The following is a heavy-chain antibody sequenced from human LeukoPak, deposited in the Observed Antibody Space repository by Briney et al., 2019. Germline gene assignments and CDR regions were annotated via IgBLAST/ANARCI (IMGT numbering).Heavy chain of an antibody. J-gene: IGHJ5*02. Sequence: GASVKVTCKASGYTFTSYAMHWVRQAPGQRLEWMGWINAGNGNTKYSQKFQGRVTITRDTSASTAYMELSSLRSEDTAVYHCARGPTRPWFDPWGQGTLVTVSS. CDR2: INAGNGNT. CDR1: GYTFTSYA. V-gene: IGHV1-3*01. D-gene: IGHD5-12*01. CDR3: ARGPTRPWFDP.